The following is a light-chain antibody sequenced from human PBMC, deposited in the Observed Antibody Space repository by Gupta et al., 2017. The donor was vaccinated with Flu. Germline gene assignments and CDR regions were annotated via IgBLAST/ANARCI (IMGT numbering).Light chain of an antibody. Sequence: RVTITSSGSSSKIGSNYVYWYQQLPVAAPKLLIYRHSKRRSAVPERFSGSKSATSASVAIIGLRAEDGADYYCAAEDDSLSGGVFGGGTKLTVL. V-gene: IGLV1-47*01. J-gene: IGLJ3*02. CDR1: SSKIGSNY. CDR3: AAEDDSLSGGV. CDR2: RHS.